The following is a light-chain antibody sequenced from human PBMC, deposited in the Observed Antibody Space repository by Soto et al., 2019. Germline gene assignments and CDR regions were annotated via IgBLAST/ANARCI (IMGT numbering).Light chain of an antibody. CDR2: YDN. J-gene: IGLJ1*01. V-gene: IGLV1-36*01. CDR3: AAWDDSLNAYV. CDR1: SSNIGNNV. Sequence: QSVLTQPPSVSEAPRQRVTISCSGSSSNIGNNVVNWYQQLPGQAPKIVIYYDNLLTSGVSDRFSGSKSGISASLAISDLQSDDEADYYCAAWDDSLNAYVFGPGTKLTVL.